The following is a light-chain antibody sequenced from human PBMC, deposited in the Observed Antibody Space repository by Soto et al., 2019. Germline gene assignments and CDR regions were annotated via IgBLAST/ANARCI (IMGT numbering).Light chain of an antibody. CDR3: SSYAGSNIVV. J-gene: IGLJ2*01. CDR1: TSDVGGYNY. Sequence: QSALTQPPSASGSPGQSVTISCTGTTSDVGGYNYVSWYQQHPGKAPKLMIYGVSKRPSGVPDRFSGSKSGNTASLTVSGLQADDEADYYCSSYAGSNIVVFGRGTKLTVL. V-gene: IGLV2-8*01. CDR2: GVS.